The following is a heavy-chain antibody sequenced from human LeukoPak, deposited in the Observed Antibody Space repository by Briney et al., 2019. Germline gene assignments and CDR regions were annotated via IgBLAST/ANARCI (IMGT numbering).Heavy chain of an antibody. J-gene: IGHJ3*02. CDR1: GFTVSSNY. Sequence: PGGSVRLSCAASGFTVSSNYMSWVRQAPGKGLEWVSVIYSGGSTYYADSVKGRFTISRDNSKNTLYLQMNSLRAEDTAVYYCARDRESPAFDIWGQGTMVTVSS. D-gene: IGHD3-10*01. CDR2: IYSGGST. CDR3: ARDRESPAFDI. V-gene: IGHV3-53*01.